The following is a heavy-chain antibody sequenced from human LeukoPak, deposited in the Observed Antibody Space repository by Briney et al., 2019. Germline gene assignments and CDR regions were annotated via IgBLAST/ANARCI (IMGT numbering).Heavy chain of an antibody. CDR3: ARPSGSGWTPYDY. J-gene: IGHJ4*02. CDR2: IFYSGST. Sequence: SETLSLTCTVSGDSISSSSYYWGWVRQPPGKGLEWIGSIFYSGSTYYNPSLKSRVTISVDTSKNQFSLKLNSVTAADTAVYYCARPSGSGWTPYDYWGQGTLVTVSS. V-gene: IGHV4-39*01. CDR1: GDSISSSSYY. D-gene: IGHD6-19*01.